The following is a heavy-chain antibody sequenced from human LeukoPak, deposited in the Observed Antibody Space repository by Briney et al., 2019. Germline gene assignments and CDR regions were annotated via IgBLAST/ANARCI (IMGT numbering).Heavy chain of an antibody. Sequence: ASVKVSCKASGYTFTGYYMHWVRQAPGQGLEWMGWINPNSGGTNYAQKFQGRVTMTRDTSISTAYMELSRLRSDDTAVYYCARVEAAAANNWFDPWGQGTLVTVSP. CDR2: INPNSGGT. CDR3: ARVEAAAANNWFDP. J-gene: IGHJ5*02. D-gene: IGHD6-13*01. CDR1: GYTFTGYY. V-gene: IGHV1-2*02.